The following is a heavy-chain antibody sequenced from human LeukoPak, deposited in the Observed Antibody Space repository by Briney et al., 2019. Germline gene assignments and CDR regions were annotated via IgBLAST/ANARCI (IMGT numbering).Heavy chain of an antibody. CDR3: ARDWTIANMVRELDY. CDR1: GYTFTSYG. D-gene: IGHD3-10*01. CDR2: ISAYNGNT. J-gene: IGHJ4*02. V-gene: IGHV1-18*04. Sequence: GASVKVSCKASGYTFTSYGISRVRQAPGQGLEWMGWISAYNGNTNYAQKLQGRVTMTTDTSTSTAYTELRSLRSDDTAVYYCARDWTIANMVRELDYWGQGTLVTVSS.